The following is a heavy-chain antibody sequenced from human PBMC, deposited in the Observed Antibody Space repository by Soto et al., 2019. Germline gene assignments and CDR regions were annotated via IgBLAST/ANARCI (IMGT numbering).Heavy chain of an antibody. V-gene: IGHV4-4*07. CDR1: GGSFSSSY. Sequence: XATLSLTCTVCGGSFSSSYWSWVRQPAGKGLEWIGRIHTRGIINYNPSLTGRVTMSADTSKNQFFLRLSSVTAADTGVYYCATGHSSRSGYYDVACGQRTPVTVSS. CDR2: IHTRGII. D-gene: IGHD3-22*01. CDR3: ATGHSSRSGYYDVA. J-gene: IGHJ5*02.